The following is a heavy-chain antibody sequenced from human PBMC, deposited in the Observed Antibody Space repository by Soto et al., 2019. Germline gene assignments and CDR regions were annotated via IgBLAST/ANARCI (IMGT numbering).Heavy chain of an antibody. CDR2: MNPNSGNT. V-gene: IGHV1-8*02. CDR3: ASFHYYDSSGAFDI. CDR1: GGTFSSYA. Sequence: ASVKVSCKASGGTFSSYAISWVRQATGQGLEWMGWMNPNSGNTGYAQKFQGRVTMTRNTSISTAYMELSSLRSEDTAVYYCASFHYYDSSGAFDIWGQGTMVTVSS. D-gene: IGHD3-22*01. J-gene: IGHJ3*02.